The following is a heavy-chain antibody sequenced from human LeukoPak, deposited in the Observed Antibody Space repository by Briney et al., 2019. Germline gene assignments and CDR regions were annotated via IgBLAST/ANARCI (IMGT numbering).Heavy chain of an antibody. CDR2: TYYRSKWYN. D-gene: IGHD7-27*01. CDR3: ARGGLNWGSAYYFDY. J-gene: IGHJ4*02. V-gene: IGHV6-1*01. CDR1: GDTVSSNSAA. Sequence: SQTLSLTCAISGDTVSSNSAAWNWIRQSPSRGLEWLGRTYYRSKWYNDYVVSVKSRITINPDTSKNQFSLQLNSVTPEDTAVYYCARGGLNWGSAYYFDYWGQGTLVTVSS.